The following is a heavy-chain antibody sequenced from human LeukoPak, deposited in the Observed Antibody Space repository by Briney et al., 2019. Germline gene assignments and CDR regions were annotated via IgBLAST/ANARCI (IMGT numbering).Heavy chain of an antibody. CDR2: IYYSGST. V-gene: IGHV4-59*08. CDR3: ARLVGIAVAGNWFDP. CDR1: GASITSYY. Sequence: SETLSLTCTVSGASITSYYWSWIRQPPGKGLEWIGYIYYSGSTNYNPSLKSRVTISVDTSKNQFSLKLSSVTAADTAVYYCARLVGIAVAGNWFDPWGQGTLVTVSS. J-gene: IGHJ5*02. D-gene: IGHD6-19*01.